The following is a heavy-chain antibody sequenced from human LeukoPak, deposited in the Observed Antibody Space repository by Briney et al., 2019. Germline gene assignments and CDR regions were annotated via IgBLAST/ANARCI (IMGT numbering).Heavy chain of an antibody. CDR3: TRNYNTQDFDY. Sequence: PGGPLRLSCTTSGFTFSVFAINWVRQAPGKGLEWVGLIRSSPNGGTTEYGASVKGRFIISRDDSKNIAYLQMNSLKTEDTAVYYCTRNYNTQDFDYWGQGILVTVSS. CDR2: IRSSPNGGTT. CDR1: GFTFSVFA. J-gene: IGHJ4*02. V-gene: IGHV3-49*04. D-gene: IGHD3-22*01.